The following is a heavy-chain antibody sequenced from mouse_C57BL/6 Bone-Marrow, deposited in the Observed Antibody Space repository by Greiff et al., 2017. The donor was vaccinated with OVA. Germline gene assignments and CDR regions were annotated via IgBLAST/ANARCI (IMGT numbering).Heavy chain of an antibody. CDR3: ARYYYGSLAWFAY. CDR1: GYTFTSYW. V-gene: IGHV1-72*01. D-gene: IGHD1-1*01. J-gene: IGHJ3*01. Sequence: QVQLQQPGAELVKPGASVKLSCKASGYTFTSYWMHWVKQRPGRGLEWIGRIDPNRGGTKYNEKFKSKATLTVDKPSSTAYMQLSSLTSEDSAVYDCARYYYGSLAWFAYWGQGTLVTVSA. CDR2: IDPNRGGT.